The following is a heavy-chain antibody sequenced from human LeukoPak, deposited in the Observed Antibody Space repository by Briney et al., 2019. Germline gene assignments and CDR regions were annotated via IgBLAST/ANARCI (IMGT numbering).Heavy chain of an antibody. Sequence: PGGSLRLSCAASGFTFSSYWMSWVRQAPGKGLEWVANIKQDGSEKYYVDSVKGRFTISRDNAKNSLYLQMNSLRAEDTAVYYCARRTPLREPNFDYWGQGTLVTVSS. J-gene: IGHJ4*02. V-gene: IGHV3-7*01. CDR2: IKQDGSEK. CDR1: GFTFSSYW. CDR3: ARRTPLREPNFDY. D-gene: IGHD1-26*01.